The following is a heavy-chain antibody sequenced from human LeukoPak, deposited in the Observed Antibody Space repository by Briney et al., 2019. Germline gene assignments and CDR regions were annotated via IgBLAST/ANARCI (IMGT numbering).Heavy chain of an antibody. D-gene: IGHD6-13*01. V-gene: IGHV1-18*01. CDR2: ISPYNDET. Sequence: GASVKVSCKASGYTFRSHGIYWVRQAPGQGLEWMGWISPYNDETNYARMFQGRVTMTTETSTTTAYMELRDLTSDDTAVYFCAREADTNSWYRPAFRLLDYGGQGTLVTVSS. CDR1: GYTFRSHG. J-gene: IGHJ4*02. CDR3: AREADTNSWYRPAFRLLDY.